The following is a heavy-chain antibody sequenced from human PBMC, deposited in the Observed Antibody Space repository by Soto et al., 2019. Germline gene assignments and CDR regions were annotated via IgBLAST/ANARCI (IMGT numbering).Heavy chain of an antibody. CDR2: ISGSGDST. D-gene: IGHD4-17*01. V-gene: IGHV3-23*01. CDR1: GFSFSIYA. CDR3: AKNLGGDFYYYAMDV. J-gene: IGHJ6*02. Sequence: LRLSCAASGFSFSIYAMSWVRQAPGKGLEWVSGISGSGDSTYYADSVKGRFTISRDNSKNTLSLQMNSLRAEDTAIYYCAKNLGGDFYYYAMDVWGQGTTVTVS.